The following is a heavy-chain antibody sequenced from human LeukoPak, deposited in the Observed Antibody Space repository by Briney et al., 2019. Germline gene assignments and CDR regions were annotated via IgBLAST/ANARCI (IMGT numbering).Heavy chain of an antibody. Sequence: PSETLSLTCTVSGGSISSYYWSWIRQPPGKGLEWIGEINHSGSTNYNPSLKSRVTISVDTSKNQFSLKLSSVTAADTAVYYCARDLLPYAFDIWGQGTMVTVSS. J-gene: IGHJ3*02. CDR3: ARDLLPYAFDI. CDR1: GGSISSYY. CDR2: INHSGST. V-gene: IGHV4-59*01. D-gene: IGHD3-10*01.